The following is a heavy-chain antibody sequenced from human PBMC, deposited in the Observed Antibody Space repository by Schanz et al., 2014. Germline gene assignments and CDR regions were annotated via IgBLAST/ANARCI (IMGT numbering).Heavy chain of an antibody. CDR3: ATLDYADSVS. CDR1: GYSFTPFP. Sequence: QVQLVQSWAEVKGPGASVKVSCKASGYSFTPFPIHWVRQAPGQRLEWMGMINPSGGSTTYAQKFQGRVTMTRDTSTSTAYMELRSLRSDDTAVYYCATLDYADSVSWGQGTLVTVSS. D-gene: IGHD4-17*01. CDR2: INPSGGST. J-gene: IGHJ5*02. V-gene: IGHV1-46*01.